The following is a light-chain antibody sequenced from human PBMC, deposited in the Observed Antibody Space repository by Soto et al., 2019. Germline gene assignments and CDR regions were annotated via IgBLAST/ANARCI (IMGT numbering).Light chain of an antibody. J-gene: IGKJ2*01. Sequence: EVVLTQSPGTLSLSPGERATLSCRASQSVGSTYVAWYQRKPGQAPRLLIYGASSRATGIPDRFSGSGSGTDFTLTISRLEPEDFAVYYCQQYGNFPYTFGQGTKVDIK. CDR2: GAS. CDR1: QSVGSTY. CDR3: QQYGNFPYT. V-gene: IGKV3-20*01.